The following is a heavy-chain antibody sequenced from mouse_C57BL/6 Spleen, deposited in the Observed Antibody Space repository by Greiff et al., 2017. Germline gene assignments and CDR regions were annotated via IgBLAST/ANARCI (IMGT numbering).Heavy chain of an antibody. Sequence: EVKLMESGPGLVKPSQSLSLTCSVTGYSITSGYYWNWIRQFPGNKLEWMGYISYDGSNNYNPSLKNRISITHDTSKNQFFLKLNSVTTEDTATYYCVATVVATNYFDYWGQGTSLTVSS. J-gene: IGHJ2*02. CDR1: GYSITSGYY. D-gene: IGHD1-1*01. CDR3: VATVVATNYFDY. CDR2: ISYDGSN. V-gene: IGHV3-6*01.